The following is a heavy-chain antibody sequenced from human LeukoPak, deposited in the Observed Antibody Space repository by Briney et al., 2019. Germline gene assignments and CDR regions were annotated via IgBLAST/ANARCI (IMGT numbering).Heavy chain of an antibody. V-gene: IGHV3-30*18. CDR1: GFTFSSYG. J-gene: IGHJ4*02. Sequence: GGSLRLSCAASGFTFSSYGMHWVRQAPGKGLEWVAVISYDGSNKYYADSVKGRFTISRDNSKNTLYLQMNSLRAEDTAVYYCAKDHGHYDILTGYSDYWGQGTLVTVSS. CDR3: AKDHGHYDILTGYSDY. D-gene: IGHD3-9*01. CDR2: ISYDGSNK.